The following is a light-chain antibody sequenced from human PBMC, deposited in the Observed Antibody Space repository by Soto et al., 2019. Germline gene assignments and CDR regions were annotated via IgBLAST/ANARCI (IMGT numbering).Light chain of an antibody. J-gene: IGKJ5*01. Sequence: EIVLTQSAATLSLSPGERATLSCRACQSVSSYLAWYQQKPGQAPRLLIYDASNRATGIPARFSGSGSGTDFTLTISSLEPEDFAVYYCQQRSNWPPITFGQGTRLEIK. CDR2: DAS. CDR3: QQRSNWPPIT. V-gene: IGKV3-11*01. CDR1: QSVSSY.